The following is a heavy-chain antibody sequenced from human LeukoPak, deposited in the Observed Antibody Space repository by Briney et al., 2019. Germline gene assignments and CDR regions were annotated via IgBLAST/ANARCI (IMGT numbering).Heavy chain of an antibody. D-gene: IGHD5-12*01. CDR1: GFTFSSYA. CDR2: ISGSGGST. Sequence: GGSLRLSCAASGFTFSSYAMSWVRQAPGKGLEWVSAISGSGGSTYYADSAKGRFTISRDNSKNTLYLQMNSLRAEDTAVYYCAKGVGVATIFGPGDYWGQGTLVTVSS. V-gene: IGHV3-23*01. J-gene: IGHJ4*02. CDR3: AKGVGVATIFGPGDY.